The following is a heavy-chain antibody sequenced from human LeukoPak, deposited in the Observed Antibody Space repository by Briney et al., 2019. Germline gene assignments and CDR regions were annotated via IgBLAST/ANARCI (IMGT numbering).Heavy chain of an antibody. Sequence: GGSRELSGPASGFTARGNYMSWFGKAPGKGLEWVSVIYSGGSTYYADSVKGRFTISRDNSKNTLYLQMNSLRAEDTAVYYCARALRVWGQGTLVTVSS. V-gene: IGHV3-53*01. CDR1: GFTARGNY. CDR2: IYSGGST. CDR3: ARALRV. J-gene: IGHJ4*02.